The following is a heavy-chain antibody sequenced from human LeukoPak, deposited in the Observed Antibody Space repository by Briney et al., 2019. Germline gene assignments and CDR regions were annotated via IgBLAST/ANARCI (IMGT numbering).Heavy chain of an antibody. Sequence: SQTLSLTCTVSGSSISSGDYYWSWIRQPPGKGLEWIGYIYYSGSTYYNPSLKSRVTISVDTSKNQFSLKLSSVTAADTAVYYCARERSPAATQSYFDYWGQGTLVTVSS. CDR1: GSSISSGDYY. CDR2: IYYSGST. V-gene: IGHV4-30-4*01. D-gene: IGHD2-15*01. CDR3: ARERSPAATQSYFDY. J-gene: IGHJ4*02.